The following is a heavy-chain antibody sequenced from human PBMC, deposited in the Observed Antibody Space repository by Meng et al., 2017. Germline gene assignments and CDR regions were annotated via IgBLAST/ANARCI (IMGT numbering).Heavy chain of an antibody. CDR1: GFTFSSYS. CDR2: ITRSSSYI. J-gene: IGHJ4*02. V-gene: IGHV3-21*01. D-gene: IGHD5-24*01. CDR3: ARDLSGYSYFDY. Sequence: EVQLVESGGGLVKPGGSLRLSCAASGFTFSSYSMNWVRQAPGKGLEWVSSITRSSSYIYYADSVKGRFTSSRDNAKNSVYLQINSLRAEDTAVYYCARDLSGYSYFDYWGQGTLVTVSS.